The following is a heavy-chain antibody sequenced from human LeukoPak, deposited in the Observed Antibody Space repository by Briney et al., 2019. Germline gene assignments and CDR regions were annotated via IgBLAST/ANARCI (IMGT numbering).Heavy chain of an antibody. CDR3: AKTLYEFLPLIDY. J-gene: IGHJ4*02. D-gene: IGHD3-16*02. Sequence: GRSLRLSCAASGFTFSSYGMHWVRQAPGKGLEWVAVISYDGSNKYYADSVKGRFTISRDNSKNTLYLQMNSLRAEDTAVYYCAKTLYEFLPLIDYWGQGTLVTVPS. CDR2: ISYDGSNK. V-gene: IGHV3-30*18. CDR1: GFTFSSYG.